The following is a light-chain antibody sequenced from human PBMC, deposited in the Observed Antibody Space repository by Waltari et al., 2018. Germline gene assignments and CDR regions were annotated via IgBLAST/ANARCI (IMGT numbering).Light chain of an antibody. CDR1: QSIGNW. J-gene: IGKJ1*01. CDR3: QQYNNAWT. CDR2: KAS. V-gene: IGKV1-5*03. Sequence: DILMTQSPSTLSASVGDRVTIHCRASQSIGNWLAWYQQKSGKVPKALIYKASVLASGVPSRFSGSGSETEFTLIISGLQVDDAATYYCQQYNNAWTFGQGTKVEIK.